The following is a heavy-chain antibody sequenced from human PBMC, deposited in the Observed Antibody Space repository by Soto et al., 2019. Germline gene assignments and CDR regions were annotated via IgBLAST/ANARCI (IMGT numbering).Heavy chain of an antibody. CDR2: ISGSISYT. D-gene: IGHD1-26*01. CDR3: ARVIVSHGMDV. Sequence: PGGSLRLSCVVSGFTFSSYSINWVRQAPGKGLEWVSSISGSISYTYYADSVKGRFTISRDNAKNSLYLQMNSLRADDTAVYYCARVIVSHGMDVWGQGTTVTVSS. V-gene: IGHV3-21*06. J-gene: IGHJ6*02. CDR1: GFTFSSYS.